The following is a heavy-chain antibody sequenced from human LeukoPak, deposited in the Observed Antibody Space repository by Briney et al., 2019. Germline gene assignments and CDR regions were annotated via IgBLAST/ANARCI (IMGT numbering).Heavy chain of an antibody. J-gene: IGHJ5*02. Sequence: GASVKVSCKTSGYTFTSFDINWVRHTTGHGPEWMGWVNCDNENTRYAWKFQGRVAITRDTSTRTVYLELNNLSSDDTAMYYCTRGPFLNGNAYNWFDPWGQGTLVTVSS. CDR2: VNCDNENT. V-gene: IGHV1-8*03. D-gene: IGHD1-20*01. CDR3: TRGPFLNGNAYNWFDP. CDR1: GYTFTSFD.